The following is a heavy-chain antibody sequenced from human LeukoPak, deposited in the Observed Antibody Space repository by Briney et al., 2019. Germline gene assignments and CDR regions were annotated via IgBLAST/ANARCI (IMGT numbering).Heavy chain of an antibody. CDR1: GFTFSDYY. J-gene: IGHJ4*02. CDR3: ARAGSWCSGGSCYGGGAYYY. V-gene: IGHV3-11*01. Sequence: GGSLRLSCAASGFTFSDYYMSWIRQAPGKGLEWVSYISSSGSTIYYADSVKGRFTISRDNAKNSLYLQMNSLRAEDTAVYYCARAGSWCSGGSCYGGGAYYYWGQGTLVTVSS. CDR2: ISSSGSTI. D-gene: IGHD2-15*01.